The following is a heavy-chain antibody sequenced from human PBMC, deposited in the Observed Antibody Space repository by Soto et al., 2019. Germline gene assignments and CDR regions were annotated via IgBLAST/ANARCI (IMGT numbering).Heavy chain of an antibody. CDR1: GGTFSSYA. Sequence: ASVKISCKASGGTFSSYAISWVRQAPGQGLEWMGGIIPIFGTANYAQKFQGRVTITADESTSTAYMELSSLRSEDTAVYYCARERVAATGNYYYYGMDVWGQGTTVTVSS. CDR3: ARERVAATGNYYYYGMDV. D-gene: IGHD2-15*01. V-gene: IGHV1-69*13. CDR2: IIPIFGTA. J-gene: IGHJ6*02.